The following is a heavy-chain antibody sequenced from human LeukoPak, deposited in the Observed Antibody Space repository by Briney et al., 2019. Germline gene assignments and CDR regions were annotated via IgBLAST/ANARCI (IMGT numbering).Heavy chain of an antibody. CDR2: IYTSGST. Sequence: SETLSLTCTVSVGSISSYYWSWIRQPAGKGLEWIGRIYTSGSTNYNPSLKSRVTMSVDTSKNQFSLKLSSVTAADTAVYYCARDGRDGYNTRAPPYGMDVWGQGTTVTVS. J-gene: IGHJ6*02. CDR1: VGSISSYY. CDR3: ARDGRDGYNTRAPPYGMDV. D-gene: IGHD5-24*01. V-gene: IGHV4-4*07.